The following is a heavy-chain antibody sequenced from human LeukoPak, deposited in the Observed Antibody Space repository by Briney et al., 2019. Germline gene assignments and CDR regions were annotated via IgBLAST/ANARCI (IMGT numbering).Heavy chain of an antibody. CDR1: GFTFSDYY. CDR3: ARHVSPQNYYYYMDV. V-gene: IGHV3-11*01. D-gene: IGHD5/OR15-5a*01. CDR2: ISSSGSTI. Sequence: GGSLRLSCAASGFTFSDYYMSWIRQAPGKGLEWVSYISSSGSTIYYADSVKGRFTISRDDAKNSLYLQMNSLRAEDTAVYYCARHVSPQNYYYYMDVWGKGTTVTISS. J-gene: IGHJ6*03.